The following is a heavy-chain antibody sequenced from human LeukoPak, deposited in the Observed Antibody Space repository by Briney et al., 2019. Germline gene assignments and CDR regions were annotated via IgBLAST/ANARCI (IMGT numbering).Heavy chain of an antibody. J-gene: IGHJ3*02. D-gene: IGHD3-9*01. CDR3: ASRLRYFERGAFDI. CDR1: GFTFDDYA. V-gene: IGHV3-9*01. Sequence: GGSLRLSCAASGFTFDDYAMHWVRQPPGKGLEWVSGISWNSGSTGYVDSVKGRFTISRDNAKNSLYLQMNSLRAEDTAVYYCASRLRYFERGAFDIWGQGTMVTVSS. CDR2: ISWNSGST.